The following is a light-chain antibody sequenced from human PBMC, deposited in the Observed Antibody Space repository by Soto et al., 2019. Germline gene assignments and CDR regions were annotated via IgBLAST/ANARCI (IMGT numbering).Light chain of an antibody. J-gene: IGKJ1*01. CDR2: DAS. CDR1: QNINNW. V-gene: IGKV1-5*01. CDR3: QHMRT. Sequence: DMRMTQSPSTLSASIGDRVTITCRASQNINNWIAWYQQKPGKAPKFLIYDASTLESGVPSRFSGSGFGTEFSLTISSLQPDDFGSYYCQHMRTFGQGTKV.